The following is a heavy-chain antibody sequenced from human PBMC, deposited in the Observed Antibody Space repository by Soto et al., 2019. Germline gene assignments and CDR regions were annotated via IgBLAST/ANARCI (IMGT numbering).Heavy chain of an antibody. J-gene: IGHJ6*02. CDR3: ARLARWHSSSWQYYYYGMDV. CDR2: IYYSGST. D-gene: IGHD6-13*01. V-gene: IGHV4-39*01. CDR1: GGSISSSSYY. Sequence: PSETLSLTCTVSGGSISSSSYYWGWIRQPPGKGLEWIGSIYYSGSTHYNPSLKSRVTISVDTSKNQFSLKLSSVTAADTAVYYCARLARWHSSSWQYYYYGMDVWGQGTTVTVSS.